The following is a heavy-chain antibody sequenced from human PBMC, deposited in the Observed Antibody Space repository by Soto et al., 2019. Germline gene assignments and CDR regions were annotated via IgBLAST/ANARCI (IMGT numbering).Heavy chain of an antibody. CDR2: IIPIFGTA. J-gene: IGHJ4*02. CDR1: GGTFSSYA. CDR3: AKDPAAGTDDY. V-gene: IGHV1-69*06. D-gene: IGHD6-13*01. Sequence: QVQLVQSGAEVKKPGSSVKVSCKASGGTFSSYAISWVRQAPGQGLEWMGGIIPIFGTANYAQKFQGRVTITADKSTRKDYMEMSSLRSEDTAVYYCAKDPAAGTDDYWGQGTLVTVSS.